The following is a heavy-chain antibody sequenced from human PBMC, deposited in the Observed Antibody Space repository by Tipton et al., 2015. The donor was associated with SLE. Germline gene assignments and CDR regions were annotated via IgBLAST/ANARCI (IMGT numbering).Heavy chain of an antibody. D-gene: IGHD6-6*01. J-gene: IGHJ5*02. V-gene: IGHV4-59*11. CDR3: ARGGASSKWLDP. CDR2: IYDRETT. CDR1: GDSITSHY. Sequence: TLSLTCTVSGDSITSHYWTWIRQPPGKGLEWIGDIYDRETTNYNPSLTSRVTISVFTSKNQFSLKLTSVTAADTAIYYCARGGASSKWLDPWGQGTLVTVSS.